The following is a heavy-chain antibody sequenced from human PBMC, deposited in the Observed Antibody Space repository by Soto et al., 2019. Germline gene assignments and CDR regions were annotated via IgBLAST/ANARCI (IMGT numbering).Heavy chain of an antibody. CDR3: ARVRYQLLSSYYYYYYGMDV. V-gene: IGHV4-34*01. CDR1: GGSFSGYY. CDR2: INHSGST. J-gene: IGHJ6*02. D-gene: IGHD2-2*01. Sequence: PSETLSLTCAAYGGSFSGYYWSWIRQPPGKGLEWIGEINHSGSTNYNPYLKSRVTISVDTSKNQFSLKLSSVTAADTAVYYCARVRYQLLSSYYYYYYGMDVWGRGTTVTVSS.